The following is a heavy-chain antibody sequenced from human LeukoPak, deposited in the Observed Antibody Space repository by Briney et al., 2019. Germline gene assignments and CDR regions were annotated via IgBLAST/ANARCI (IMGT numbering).Heavy chain of an antibody. D-gene: IGHD1-1*01. CDR3: ASSRDNWRVFDY. CDR1: GGTFSSCA. J-gene: IGHJ4*02. V-gene: IGHV1-69*13. Sequence: SVKVSCKASGGTFSSCAISWVRQAPGQGLGWMGGIIPIFGTANYAQKFQGRVTITADESTSTAYMELSSLRSEDTAVYYCASSRDNWRVFDYWGQGTLVTVSS. CDR2: IIPIFGTA.